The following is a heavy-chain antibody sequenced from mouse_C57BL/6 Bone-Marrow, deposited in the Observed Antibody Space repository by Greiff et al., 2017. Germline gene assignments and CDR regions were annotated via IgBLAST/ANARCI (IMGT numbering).Heavy chain of an antibody. Sequence: EVLLVESEGGLVKPGSSMKLSCTASGFNFSDYYMAWVRQVPEKGLEWVANINYDGSSTYYLASLKSRFIISRDNAKNTLYLQKSSLKTEDTATYYCARDRDCCPFDYWGQGTTLTVSS. V-gene: IGHV5-16*01. D-gene: IGHD2-4*01. J-gene: IGHJ2*01. CDR3: ARDRDCCPFDY. CDR1: GFNFSDYY. CDR2: INYDGSST.